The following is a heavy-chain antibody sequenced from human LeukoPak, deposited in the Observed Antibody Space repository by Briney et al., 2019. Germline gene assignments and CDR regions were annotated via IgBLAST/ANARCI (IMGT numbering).Heavy chain of an antibody. V-gene: IGHV3-7*01. CDR1: GFTFSSYW. Sequence: GGSLTLSCAASGFTFSSYWMTWVRQAPGKGLDWVANINQDGSVKYYGDSVKGRFTISRDSAKNSVHLQMNSLRAEDTGVYYCARSYAAAGSYWGQGTPVTVSS. D-gene: IGHD6-13*01. J-gene: IGHJ4*02. CDR3: ARSYAAAGSY. CDR2: INQDGSVK.